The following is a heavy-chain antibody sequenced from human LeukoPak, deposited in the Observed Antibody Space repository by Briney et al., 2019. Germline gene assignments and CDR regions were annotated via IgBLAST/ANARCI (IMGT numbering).Heavy chain of an antibody. V-gene: IGHV3-21*01. CDR2: ISTGSTYI. CDR1: GFSLSSYA. J-gene: IGHJ4*02. D-gene: IGHD1-1*01. CDR3: ARATGTSDY. Sequence: GGSLRLSCAASGFSLSSYAMSWVRQAPGKGLEWVSSISTGSTYIYYADSVKGRFTISRDNAKNSLYLQMNSLRAEDTAVYYCARATGTSDYWGQGTLVTVSS.